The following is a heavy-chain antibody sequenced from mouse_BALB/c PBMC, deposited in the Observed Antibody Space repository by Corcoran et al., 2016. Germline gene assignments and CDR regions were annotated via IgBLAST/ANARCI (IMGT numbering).Heavy chain of an antibody. Sequence: QNQLVQSGPELKKPGETVKISCKDSGYTFTTYGMNWVKQAPGKGVKWMGWINTYTGEPTYADDFKGRFAFSLETSASTAYLQINNLKNEDMATYFCASRGYKNAMDYGGQGTSVTVSS. V-gene: IGHV9-1*02. D-gene: IGHD1-3*01. J-gene: IGHJ4*01. CDR1: GYTFTTYG. CDR2: INTYTGEP. CDR3: ASRGYKNAMDY.